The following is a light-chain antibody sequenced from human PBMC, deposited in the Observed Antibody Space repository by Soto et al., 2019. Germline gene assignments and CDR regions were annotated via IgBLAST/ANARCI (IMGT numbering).Light chain of an antibody. V-gene: IGLV2-14*01. J-gene: IGLJ3*02. CDR3: SSYTSSSTRL. Sequence: QSALTQPASVSGSPGQSITISCTGTSSDVGGYNYVSWYQQYPGKAHKVMIFDVSNRPSGVSDRFSGSKSGNTAFLTISGLQAEDEAEHYCSSYTSSSTRLFGGGTKVPV. CDR1: SSDVGGYNY. CDR2: DVS.